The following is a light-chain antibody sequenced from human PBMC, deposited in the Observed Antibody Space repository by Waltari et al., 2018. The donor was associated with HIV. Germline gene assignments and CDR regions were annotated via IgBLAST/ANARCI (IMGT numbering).Light chain of an antibody. CDR3: QQYNKA. CDR1: QSVSSN. V-gene: IGKV3-15*01. CDR2: GAS. Sequence: EIVMTQSPATLSVSPGERATLSSRASQSVSSNLAWYQQKPGQAPRLLIYGASTRATGIPARFSGSGSGTEFTLTISSLQSEDFAVYYCQQYNKAFGQGTKVEIK. J-gene: IGKJ1*01.